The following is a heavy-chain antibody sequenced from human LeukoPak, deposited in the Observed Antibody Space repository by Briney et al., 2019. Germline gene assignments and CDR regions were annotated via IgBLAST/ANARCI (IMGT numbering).Heavy chain of an antibody. CDR1: GFTFSSYS. D-gene: IGHD2-15*01. Sequence: PGGSLRLSCAASGFTFSSYSMNWVRQAPGKGLEWVSSISSSSSYIYYADSVKGRFTISRDNSKNTLYLQMNSLRAEDTAVYYCSTEVGVGAATRAFDIGGQGTMDTVSS. CDR2: ISSSSSYI. V-gene: IGHV3-21*01. J-gene: IGHJ3*02. CDR3: STEVGVGAATRAFDI.